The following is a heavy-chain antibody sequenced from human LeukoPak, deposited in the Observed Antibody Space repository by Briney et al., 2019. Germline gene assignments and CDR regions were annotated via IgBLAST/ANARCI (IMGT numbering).Heavy chain of an antibody. CDR3: ARVLRKGPYGDGGYFYFFMDV. J-gene: IGHJ6*03. CDR1: GGSFSGYY. Sequence: PSETLSLTCAVYGGSFSGYYWGWIRHPPGKGLEWIGSIYYSGSTYYNPSLKSRVTISVDTSKNQFSLKLSSVTAADTAVYYCARVLRKGPYGDGGYFYFFMDVWGEGTTVTVSS. V-gene: IGHV4-34*01. CDR2: IYYSGST. D-gene: IGHD4-17*01.